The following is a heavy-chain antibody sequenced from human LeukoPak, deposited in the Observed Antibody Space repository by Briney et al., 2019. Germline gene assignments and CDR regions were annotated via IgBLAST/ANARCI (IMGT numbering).Heavy chain of an antibody. D-gene: IGHD2-8*01. V-gene: IGHV4-39*07. CDR2: IYYSGST. CDR3: ARVAYIVLMVYGYYFDY. Sequence: SETLSLTCTVSGGSISSSSYYWGWIRQPPGKGLEWIGSIYYSGSTYYNPSLKGRVTISVDTSKNQFSLKLSSVTAADTAVYYCARVAYIVLMVYGYYFDYWGQGTLVTVSS. CDR1: GGSISSSSYY. J-gene: IGHJ4*02.